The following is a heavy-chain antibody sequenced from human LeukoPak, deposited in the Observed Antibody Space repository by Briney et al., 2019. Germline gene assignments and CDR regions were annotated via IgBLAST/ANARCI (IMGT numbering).Heavy chain of an antibody. CDR2: ISGYNGHT. D-gene: IGHD3-22*01. V-gene: IGHV1-18*04. Sequence: GASVKVSCKASGYTFKTYSIAWVRQAPGQGLEWMGWISGYNGHTNYAQQARGRVTMTTDTSTSTAYMELRSLRFDDTAVYYCARGPDTSGYEATPDCFDIWGQGTRVTVS. CDR3: ARGPDTSGYEATPDCFDI. CDR1: GYTFKTYS. J-gene: IGHJ3*02.